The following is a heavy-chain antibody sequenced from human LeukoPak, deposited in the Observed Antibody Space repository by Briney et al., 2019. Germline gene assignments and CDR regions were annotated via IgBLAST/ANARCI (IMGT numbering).Heavy chain of an antibody. J-gene: IGHJ5*02. CDR3: AKDLIPSS. CDR2: ISGGGGGT. V-gene: IGHV3-23*01. D-gene: IGHD2-2*01. CDR1: GFTFSTYA. Sequence: PGGSLRLSCAASGFTFSTYAMSWVRQAPGKGLEWVSGISGGGGGTYYGDSVKGRFTISRDNSKNTLYLQMSSLTAEDTAVYYCAKDLIPSSWGQGTLVTVSS.